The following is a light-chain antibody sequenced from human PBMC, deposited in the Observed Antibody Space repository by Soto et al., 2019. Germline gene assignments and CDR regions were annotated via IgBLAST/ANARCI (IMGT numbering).Light chain of an antibody. CDR1: QSVSTN. Sequence: EIVMTQSPATLSVSPGERATLSCRAGQSVSTNLAWYQQKPGQAPRLLIYGASTRATGIPARFSGSGSGTKFTLTISSLQSEDFAIYYCLQYDNWPPWTFGHGTKVEIK. CDR2: GAS. CDR3: LQYDNWPPWT. J-gene: IGKJ1*01. V-gene: IGKV3-15*01.